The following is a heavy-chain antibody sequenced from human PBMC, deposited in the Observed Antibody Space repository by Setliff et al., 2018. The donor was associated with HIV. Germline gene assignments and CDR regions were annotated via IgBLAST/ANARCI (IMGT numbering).Heavy chain of an antibody. J-gene: IGHJ4*02. CDR3: ARSPSYRSSWEYYFDY. Sequence: SETLSLTCVVSGYSISSGYFWGWIRQPPGEGLEWIGNMHRSGSTYYYNPSLKSRVTMSVDTSKNQFSMKLSSVTAADAAVYYCARSPSYRSSWEYYFDYWGQGILVTVSS. CDR1: GYSISSGYF. CDR2: MHRSGSTY. D-gene: IGHD6-13*01. V-gene: IGHV4-38-2*01.